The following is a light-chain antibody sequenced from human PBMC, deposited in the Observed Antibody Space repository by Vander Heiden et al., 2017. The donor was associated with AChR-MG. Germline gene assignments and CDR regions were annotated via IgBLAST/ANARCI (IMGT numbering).Light chain of an antibody. CDR1: QSLSTY. Sequence: EIVLTQSPVTLSLSPGARATLTCRASQSLSTYLAWYQQQPGQPPRLLVYGASTRASGVPDRFTGSGSGTDFILTISSLEPEDFAVYYCQQRRSWPRTFGQGS. CDR2: GAS. CDR3: QQRRSWPRT. V-gene: IGKV3-11*01. J-gene: IGKJ1*01.